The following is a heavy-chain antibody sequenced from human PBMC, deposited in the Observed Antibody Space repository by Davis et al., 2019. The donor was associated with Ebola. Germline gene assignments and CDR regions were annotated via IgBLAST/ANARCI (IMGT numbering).Heavy chain of an antibody. CDR2: IYPGDSDT. CDR3: ARRASWYRGDWFDP. Sequence: GGSLRLSCKGSGYSFTSYWIGWVRQMPGKGLEWMGIIYPGDSDTRYSPSFQGHVTISADKSISPAYLQWSSLKASDTAMYYCARRASWYRGDWFDPWGQGTLVTVSS. V-gene: IGHV5-51*01. CDR1: GYSFTSYW. D-gene: IGHD6-13*01. J-gene: IGHJ5*02.